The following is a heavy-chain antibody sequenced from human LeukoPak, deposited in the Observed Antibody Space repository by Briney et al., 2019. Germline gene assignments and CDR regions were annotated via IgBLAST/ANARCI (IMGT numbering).Heavy chain of an antibody. CDR2: INYCGST. J-gene: IGHJ3*02. CDR3: ASRKIWSGFDAFDI. Sequence: SETLSLTCTVSGGSISSYYWSWIRQPPGKGLEWIGYINYCGSTNYNPFLKSRVTISVDTSKNQFSLKLSSVTAADTAVYYCASRKIWSGFDAFDIWGQGTMVTVSS. D-gene: IGHD3-3*01. V-gene: IGHV4-59*01. CDR1: GGSISSYY.